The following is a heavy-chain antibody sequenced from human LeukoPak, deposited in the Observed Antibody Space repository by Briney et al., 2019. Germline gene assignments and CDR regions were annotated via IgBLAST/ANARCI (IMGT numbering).Heavy chain of an antibody. V-gene: IGHV6-1*01. CDR3: ARVVVAATRWFDP. CDR1: GDSVSSNSAT. Sequence: SQTLSLTCAISGDSVSSNSATWNWIRQSPSRGLEWLGRTYYRSKWYKYYAVSVKGRITINPDTSKNQFSLQLNSVTPEDTAVYYCARVVVAATRWFDPWGQGTLVTVSS. CDR2: TYYRSKWYK. D-gene: IGHD2-15*01. J-gene: IGHJ5*02.